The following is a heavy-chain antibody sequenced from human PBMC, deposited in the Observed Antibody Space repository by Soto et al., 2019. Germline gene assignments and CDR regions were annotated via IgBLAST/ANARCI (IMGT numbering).Heavy chain of an antibody. CDR2: ISGSGGST. J-gene: IGHJ4*02. CDR3: AKDGQSRRGVGPKAAGTYYYGSGSYYDY. D-gene: IGHD3-10*01. V-gene: IGHV3-23*01. CDR1: GFTFSSYA. Sequence: EVQLLESGGGLVQPGGSLRLSCAASGFTFSSYAMSWVRQAPGKGLEWVSAISGSGGSTYYADSVKGRFTISRDNSKNTLYLQMNSLRAEDTAVYYCAKDGQSRRGVGPKAAGTYYYGSGSYYDYWGQGTLVTVSS.